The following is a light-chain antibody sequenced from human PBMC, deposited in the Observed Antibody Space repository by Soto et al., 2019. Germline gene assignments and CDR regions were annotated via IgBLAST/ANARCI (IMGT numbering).Light chain of an antibody. J-gene: IGKJ1*01. CDR3: QHSYSTPKT. CDR2: AAS. V-gene: IGKV1-39*01. Sequence: DIQMTQSPSSLSASVGDRVTITCRASQSISSYLNWYQQKPWKAPKLLIYAASSLQSGVPSRFSGGGSGTDFTLTISSLQPEDFANDYCQHSYSTPKTFGQGTKVEIK. CDR1: QSISSY.